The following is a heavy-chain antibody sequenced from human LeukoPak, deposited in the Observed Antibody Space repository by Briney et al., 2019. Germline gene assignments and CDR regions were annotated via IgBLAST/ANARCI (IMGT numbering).Heavy chain of an antibody. Sequence: VASVTVSCKASGYTFTSYYMHWVRQAPGQGLEWMGIINPSGGSTSYAQKFQGRVTMTRDTSTSTVYMELSSLRSEDTAVYYCARAGYYDSSLSWYFDLWGRGTLVTVSS. CDR2: INPSGGST. D-gene: IGHD3-22*01. V-gene: IGHV1-46*01. CDR3: ARAGYYDSSLSWYFDL. CDR1: GYTFTSYY. J-gene: IGHJ2*01.